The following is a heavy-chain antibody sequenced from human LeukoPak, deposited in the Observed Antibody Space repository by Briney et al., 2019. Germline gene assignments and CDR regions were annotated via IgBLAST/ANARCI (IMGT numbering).Heavy chain of an antibody. CDR1: GVSISSSNDC. D-gene: IGHD3-10*01. Sequence: SETLSLTCTVSGVSISSSNDCWGWIRQSPGKGLEWIGTMDYSGNTYYNPSLKSRVTVSVDTSKNQFSLNVNSVTAADAAVYYCARAHGSGRSWYLDYWGQGTLVTVSS. CDR2: MDYSGNT. J-gene: IGHJ4*02. CDR3: ARAHGSGRSWYLDY. V-gene: IGHV4-39*01.